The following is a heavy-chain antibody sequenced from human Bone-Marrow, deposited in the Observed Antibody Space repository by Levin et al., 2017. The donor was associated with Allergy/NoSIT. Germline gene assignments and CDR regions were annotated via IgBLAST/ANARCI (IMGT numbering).Heavy chain of an antibody. D-gene: IGHD2-2*01. CDR2: ISYDGSKK. CDR1: GFTFRSFA. J-gene: IGHJ4*02. Sequence: GGSLRLSCAASGFTFRSFAMHWVRQAPGKGLEWVAVISYDGSKKFYADSVKGRFTISRDTSTNILFLQMNILRSEDTAVYYCARDLVTSMTPYWGQGTQVTVSS. V-gene: IGHV3-30*04. CDR3: ARDLVTSMTPY.